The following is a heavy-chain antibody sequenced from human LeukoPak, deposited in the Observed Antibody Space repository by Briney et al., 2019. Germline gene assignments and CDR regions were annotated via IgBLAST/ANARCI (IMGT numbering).Heavy chain of an antibody. D-gene: IGHD1-26*01. V-gene: IGHV3-48*01. CDR3: AREVGTPQAFDI. CDR2: TNSRSSTI. CDR1: GFTFSNYG. Sequence: GGSLRLSCAASGFTFSNYGVNWVRQAPGKGLEWVSYTNSRSSTIYYADSVRGRFTISRDNAKNSLYLQMNSLKAEDTAIYYCAREVGTPQAFDIWGQGTMVTVSS. J-gene: IGHJ3*02.